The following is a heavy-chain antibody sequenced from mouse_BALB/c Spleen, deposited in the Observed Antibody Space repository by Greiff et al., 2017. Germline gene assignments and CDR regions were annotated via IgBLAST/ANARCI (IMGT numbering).Heavy chain of an antibody. J-gene: IGHJ3*01. CDR1: GFSLTSYG. V-gene: IGHV2-9*02. CDR3: ARAPSGWFAY. Sequence: VKLMESGPGLVAPSQSLSITCTVSGFSLTSYGVHWVRQPPGKGLEWLGVIWAGGSTNYNSALMSRLSISKDNSKSQVFLKMNSLQTDDTAMYYCARAPSGWFAYWGQGTLVTVSA. CDR2: IWAGGST.